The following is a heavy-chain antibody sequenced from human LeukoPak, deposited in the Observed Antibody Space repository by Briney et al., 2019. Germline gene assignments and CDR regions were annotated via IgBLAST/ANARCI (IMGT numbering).Heavy chain of an antibody. D-gene: IGHD1-14*01. Sequence: KPSETLSLTCTVSGGSISSGTYYWAWIRQPPGKGLEWIGTIYHSGSTYYNPSLKSRVTISVDTSKNQFSLNLTSLTAADTAVYYCARDRKYYYHMDVWGKGTTVTISS. CDR3: ARDRKYYYHMDV. CDR2: IYHSGST. J-gene: IGHJ6*03. V-gene: IGHV4-39*07. CDR1: GGSISSGTYY.